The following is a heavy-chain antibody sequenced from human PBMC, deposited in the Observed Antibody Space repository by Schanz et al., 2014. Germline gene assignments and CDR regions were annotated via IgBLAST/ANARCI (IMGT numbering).Heavy chain of an antibody. CDR1: GFTFSSYS. V-gene: IGHV3-21*01. D-gene: IGHD5-12*01. CDR2: ISSSSSYI. Sequence: PGGSLRLSFAASGFTFSSYSMNWVRQAPGKGLEWVSSISSSSSYIYYADSVKGRFTISRDNAKNSLYLQMNSLRTEDTAVYYCASPSGYSDYGTYFDFWGQGTLXTVSS. CDR3: ASPSGYSDYGTYFDF. J-gene: IGHJ4*02.